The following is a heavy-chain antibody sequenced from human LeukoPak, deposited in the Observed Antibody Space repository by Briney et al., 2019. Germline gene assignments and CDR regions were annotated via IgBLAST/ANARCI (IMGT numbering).Heavy chain of an antibody. CDR1: GXTFSNAW. J-gene: IGHJ6*02. CDR3: TTDRSYDSSGYYYYYYYGMDV. D-gene: IGHD3-22*01. Sequence: GGSLRLSCAASGXTFSNAWMSWVRQAPGKGLEWVGRIKSKTDGGTTDYAAPVKGRFTISRDDSKNTLYLQMNSLKTEDTAVYYCTTDRSYDSSGYYYYYYYGMDVWGQGTTVTVSS. V-gene: IGHV3-15*01. CDR2: IKSKTDGGTT.